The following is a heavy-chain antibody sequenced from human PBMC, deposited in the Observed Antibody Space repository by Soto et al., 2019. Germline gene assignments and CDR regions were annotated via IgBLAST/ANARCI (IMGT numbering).Heavy chain of an antibody. CDR2: IDYSGRT. V-gene: IGHV4-38-2*02. Sequence: SETLSLTCSVSGYLISSGYYWGWVRQTPGKGLEWLGSIDYSGRTYKNPSLKSRVSASVDLSKNQFSLNLRSVTAADTAVYFCARDLSSGYDYYYFDYWGQGTLVTVCS. CDR1: GYLISSGYY. J-gene: IGHJ4*02. CDR3: ARDLSSGYDYYYFDY. D-gene: IGHD3-22*01.